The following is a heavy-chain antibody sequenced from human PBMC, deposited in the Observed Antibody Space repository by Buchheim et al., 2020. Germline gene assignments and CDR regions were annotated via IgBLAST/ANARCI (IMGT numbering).Heavy chain of an antibody. V-gene: IGHV1-2*02. CDR3: ARAIHPGYCSGGSCEIDY. CDR2: INPNSGGT. CDR1: GYTFTGYY. D-gene: IGHD2-15*01. J-gene: IGHJ4*02. Sequence: QVQLVQSGAEVKKPGASVKVSCKASGYTFTGYYMHWVRQAPGQGLEWLGWINPNSGGTNYAQKFQGRVTMARDTSISTAYMELSRLRSDDTAVYYCARAIHPGYCSGGSCEIDYWGQGTL.